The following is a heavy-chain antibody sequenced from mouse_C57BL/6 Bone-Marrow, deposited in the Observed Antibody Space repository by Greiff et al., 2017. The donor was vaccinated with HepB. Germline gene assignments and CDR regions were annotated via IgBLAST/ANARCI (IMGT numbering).Heavy chain of an antibody. CDR2: IYPGGGYT. D-gene: IGHD2-5*01. CDR3: ARSSAYYSNGGFAY. Sequence: QVQLKESGAELVRPGTSVKMSCKASGYTFTNYWIGWAKQRPGHGLEWIGDIYPGGGYTNYNEKFKGKATLTADKSSSTAYMQFSSLTSEDSAIYYCARSSAYYSNGGFAYWGQGTLVTVSA. J-gene: IGHJ3*01. CDR1: GYTFTNYW. V-gene: IGHV1-63*01.